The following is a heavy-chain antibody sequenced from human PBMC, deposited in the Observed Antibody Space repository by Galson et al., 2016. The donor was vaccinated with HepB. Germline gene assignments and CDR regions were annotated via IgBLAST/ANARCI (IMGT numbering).Heavy chain of an antibody. CDR3: ARALSFYDFWVGYPLDSFDL. D-gene: IGHD3/OR15-3a*01. CDR1: GFTFSNYA. Sequence: SLRLSCAASGFTFSNYAMSWVRQAPGKGLEWVSTISDSGAITFYADSVRGRFTISRDNSKNTLYLQMNSLRAEDTAVYYCARALSFYDFWVGYPLDSFDLWGQGTAVTVSS. J-gene: IGHJ3*01. V-gene: IGHV3-23*01. CDR2: ISDSGAIT.